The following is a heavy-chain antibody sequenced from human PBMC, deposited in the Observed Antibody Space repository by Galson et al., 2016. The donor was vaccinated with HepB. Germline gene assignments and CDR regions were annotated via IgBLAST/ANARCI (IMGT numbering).Heavy chain of an antibody. CDR2: IGGHTSST. Sequence: PGRGLEWIAYIGGHTSSTFYADSVKGRFTISRDNAKNSLSLHMIGLRAEDTAVYYCARARYSSDAHPGYYFDYWGQGTLVPVSS. CDR3: ARARYSSDAHPGYYFDY. V-gene: IGHV3-48*01. J-gene: IGHJ4*02. D-gene: IGHD6-19*01.